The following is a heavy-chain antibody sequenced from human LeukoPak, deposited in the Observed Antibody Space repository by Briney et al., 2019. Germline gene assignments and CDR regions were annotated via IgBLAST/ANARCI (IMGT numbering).Heavy chain of an antibody. Sequence: PETLSLTCTVSGGSISSYYWSWIRQPARKGLEWIGRIYISGSTNYNPSLKSRVTISVDTAKNQFSLKLSSVTAADTAVYFCARGPYSYDSSGAFDIWGQGTMVTVSS. J-gene: IGHJ3*02. CDR1: GGSISSYY. V-gene: IGHV4-4*07. CDR2: IYISGST. D-gene: IGHD3-22*01. CDR3: ARGPYSYDSSGAFDI.